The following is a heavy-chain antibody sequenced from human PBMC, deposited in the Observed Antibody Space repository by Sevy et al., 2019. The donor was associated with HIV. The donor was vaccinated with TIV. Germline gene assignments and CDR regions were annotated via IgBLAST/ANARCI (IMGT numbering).Heavy chain of an antibody. V-gene: IGHV1-8*01. J-gene: IGHJ4*02. CDR2: MNPNSGNT. CDR3: ARDTYYYDSSGYFIFDS. CDR1: GYTFTCYD. D-gene: IGHD3-22*01. Sequence: ASVKVSCKASGYTFTCYDINWVRQATGQGLEWMGWMNPNSGNTGYAQKFQGRVTMTRNTSISTAYMELSSLRSEDTAVYYCARDTYYYDSSGYFIFDSWGQGTLVTVSS.